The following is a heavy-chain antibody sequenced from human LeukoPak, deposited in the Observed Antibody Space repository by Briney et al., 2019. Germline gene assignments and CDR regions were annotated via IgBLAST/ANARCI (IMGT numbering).Heavy chain of an antibody. V-gene: IGHV3-30*02. CDR2: MRYDGSNK. CDR3: AKDGWEGYGSGLDYYYYVDV. CDR1: GFPFTSYG. J-gene: IGHJ6*03. Sequence: PGGSLRLSCAASGFPFTSYGMHWVRQAPGKGLEWVAFMRYDGSNKYYADSVKGRFTISRDNSKNTLYLQMNSLRPEDTAVYYCAKDGWEGYGSGLDYYYYVDVWGKGTTVTVSS. D-gene: IGHD3-10*01.